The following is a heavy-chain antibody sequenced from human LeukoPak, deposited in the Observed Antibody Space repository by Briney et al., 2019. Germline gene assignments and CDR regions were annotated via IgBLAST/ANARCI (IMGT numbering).Heavy chain of an antibody. J-gene: IGHJ6*02. D-gene: IGHD3-9*01. CDR1: GFTFSSYG. CDR3: ARVLGDYDILTGSVPYYYYGMDV. V-gene: IGHV3-30*02. CDR2: IRYDGSNK. Sequence: SGGSLGLSCAASGFTFSSYGMHWVRQAPGKGLEWVAFIRYDGSNKYYADSVKGRFTISRDNSKNTLYLQMNSLRAEDTAVYYCARVLGDYDILTGSVPYYYYGMDVWGQGTTVTVSS.